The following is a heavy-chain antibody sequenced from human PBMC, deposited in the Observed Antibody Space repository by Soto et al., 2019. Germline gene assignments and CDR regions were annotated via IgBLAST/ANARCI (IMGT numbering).Heavy chain of an antibody. CDR2: IHDSGSS. J-gene: IGHJ1*01. D-gene: IGHD3-16*01. CDR1: GGSISGSA. Sequence: SETLSLTCTISGGSISGSAWSWIRQPPGKGLEWIGFIHDSGSSNSKSSLRSRLNISFGPSSNQFSLSLRSVTAADTATYFCARAPLPARGWGPWIHCYYDSWGRGAPVTVSS. CDR3: ARAPLPARGWGPWIHCYYDS. V-gene: IGHV4-59*12.